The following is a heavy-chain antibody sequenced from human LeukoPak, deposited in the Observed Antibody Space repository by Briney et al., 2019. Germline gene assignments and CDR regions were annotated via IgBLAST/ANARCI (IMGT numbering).Heavy chain of an antibody. V-gene: IGHV4-34*01. CDR1: GGSFSGYY. D-gene: IGHD3-22*01. CDR2: INHSGST. CDR3: AGSYDSSGYPHAFDI. J-gene: IGHJ3*02. Sequence: SETLSLTCAVYGGSFSGYYWSWIRQPPGKGLEWIGEINHSGSTNYNPSLKSRVTISVDTSKNQFSLKLSSVTAADTAVYYCAGSYDSSGYPHAFDIWGQGTMVTVSS.